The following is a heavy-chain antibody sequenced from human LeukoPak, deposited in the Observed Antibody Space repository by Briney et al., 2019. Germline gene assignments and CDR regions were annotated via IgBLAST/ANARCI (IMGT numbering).Heavy chain of an antibody. J-gene: IGHJ2*01. D-gene: IGHD2-2*02. CDR3: ARDSGCGTRCYNWYFDL. CDR1: GGSISSYY. Sequence: SETLSLTCTVSGGSISSYYWSWIRQPAGKGLEWIGRIYTSGSTNYNPSLKSRVTMSVDTSKNQFSLNLSSVTAADTAVYYCARDSGCGTRCYNWYFDLWGRGTLVTVSS. V-gene: IGHV4-4*07. CDR2: IYTSGST.